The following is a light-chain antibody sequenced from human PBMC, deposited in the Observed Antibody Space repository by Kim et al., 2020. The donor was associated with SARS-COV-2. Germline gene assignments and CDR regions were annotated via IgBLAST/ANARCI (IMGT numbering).Light chain of an antibody. Sequence: SVSPGQTASITCSGDEWGNKNACWYQKKPGQSPVMVIYQDRKRPTGIPERFSGDNSGNTATLTISGTQAMEEADYYCQEWDSSSWVFGGGTQLTVL. CDR1: EWGNKN. J-gene: IGLJ3*02. V-gene: IGLV3-1*01. CDR3: QEWDSSSWV. CDR2: QDR.